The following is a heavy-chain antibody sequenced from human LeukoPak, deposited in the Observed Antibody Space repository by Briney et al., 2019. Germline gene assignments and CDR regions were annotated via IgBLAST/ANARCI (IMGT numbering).Heavy chain of an antibody. J-gene: IGHJ4*02. CDR1: GFTFSXXX. D-gene: IGHD3-22*01. Sequence: RLSCXVSGFTFSXXXXSWVRRAXGXGLXWVASIKQDGSEKHYVDSVKGRFTISRDNAKNSLFLQMNSLRAEDTAVYYCARGEYYYDGGYWGQGTLVTVSS. V-gene: IGHV3-7*04. CDR3: ARGEYYYDGGY. CDR2: IKQDGSEK.